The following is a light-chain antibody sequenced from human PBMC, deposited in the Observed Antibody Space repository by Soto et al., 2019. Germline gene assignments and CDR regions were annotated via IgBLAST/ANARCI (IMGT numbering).Light chain of an antibody. J-gene: IGLJ2*01. CDR2: DVT. Sequence: QSALTQPASVSGSPGQSITISCTGTSSDVGGYNYVSWYQQHPGKAPKLMIYDVTNRPSGVSNRFSGSKSGNTASLSISGLQGEDEADYYYSSYTSSSGTRVIFGGGTKLTVL. CDR1: SSDVGGYNY. V-gene: IGLV2-14*03. CDR3: SSYTSSSGTRVI.